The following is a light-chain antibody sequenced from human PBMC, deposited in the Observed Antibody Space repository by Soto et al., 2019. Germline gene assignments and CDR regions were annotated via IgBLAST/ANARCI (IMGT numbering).Light chain of an antibody. Sequence: QSVLTQPAYVSGAAVESITISCTRTSSDVGGYNYVSWYQQHPVKAPKLMIYDVTNRPSGVSDRFSGSKSGNTASLTISGLQAEDEADYYCSSYTSSSTPYDFGTGTKVTVL. CDR3: SSYTSSSTPYD. V-gene: IGLV2-14*01. CDR1: SSDVGGYNY. CDR2: DVT. J-gene: IGLJ1*01.